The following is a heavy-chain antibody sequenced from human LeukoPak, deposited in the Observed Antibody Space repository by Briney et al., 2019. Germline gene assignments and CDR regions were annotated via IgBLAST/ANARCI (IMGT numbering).Heavy chain of an antibody. CDR3: ATVSYDFWSGHYYYYMDV. J-gene: IGHJ6*03. Sequence: SETLSLTCAVYGGSFSGYYWSWIRQPPGKGLEWIGEINHSGSTNYNPSLKSRVTISVDTSKNQFSLKLSSVTAADTAVYYCATVSYDFWSGHYYYYMDVWGKGTTVTVSS. CDR1: GGSFSGYY. CDR2: INHSGST. V-gene: IGHV4-34*01. D-gene: IGHD3-3*01.